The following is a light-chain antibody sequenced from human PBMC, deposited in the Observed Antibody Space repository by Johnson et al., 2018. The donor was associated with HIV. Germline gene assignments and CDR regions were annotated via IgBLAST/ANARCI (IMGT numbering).Light chain of an antibody. Sequence: QSVLTQPPSVSAAPGQKVTISCSGSSSNIGNNYVSWYQQLPGTAPKLLIYENNKRPSGIPDRFSGSKSGTSATLGITGLQTGDEADYYCGTWDSSLSAYVVVTGTKSPVL. CDR2: ENN. CDR3: GTWDSSLSAYV. J-gene: IGLJ1*01. CDR1: SSNIGNNY. V-gene: IGLV1-51*02.